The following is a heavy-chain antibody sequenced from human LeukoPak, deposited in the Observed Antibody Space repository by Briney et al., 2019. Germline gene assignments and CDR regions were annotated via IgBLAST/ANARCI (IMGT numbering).Heavy chain of an antibody. CDR2: ISSSSSYI. CDR3: ARESASIYGSGYYFDY. D-gene: IGHD3-10*01. J-gene: IGHJ4*02. V-gene: IGHV3-21*01. CDR1: GFTFSSYS. Sequence: GGSLRLSCAASGFTFSSYSMNWVRQAPGKGLEWVSSISSSSSYIYYADSVKGRFTISRDNAKNSLYLQMNSLSAEDTAVYYCARESASIYGSGYYFDYWGQGTLVTVSS.